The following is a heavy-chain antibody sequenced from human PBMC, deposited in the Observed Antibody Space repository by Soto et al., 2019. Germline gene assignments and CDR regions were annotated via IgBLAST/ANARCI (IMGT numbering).Heavy chain of an antibody. V-gene: IGHV3-74*01. CDR1: GFSLSRAW. CDR3: AREDFWSSA. J-gene: IGHJ5*02. Sequence: EVQLAESGGGFVEPGGSLRLSCVVSGFSLSRAWMDWVRQVPGKGLVWVSRINKDATTTYADSVKGRFTISRDTAKNTLYLQMNSLRAEDTALYYCAREDFWSSAWGQGTLVTVSS. CDR2: INKDATT. D-gene: IGHD3-3*01.